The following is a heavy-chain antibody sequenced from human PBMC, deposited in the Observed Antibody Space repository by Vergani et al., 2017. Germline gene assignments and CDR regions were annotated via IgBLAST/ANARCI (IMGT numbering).Heavy chain of an antibody. J-gene: IGHJ5*02. CDR1: GFTFSSYW. Sequence: EVQLVESGGGLVQPGGSLRLSCAASGFTFSSYWMHWVRQAPGKGLVWVSRIDSDGSSTNYADSVKGRFTISRDNAKNTLLLQMSSLRAEDTAVYYCARGGDLGYCSSNSCLGGWFDPWGQGTLVTVSS. CDR3: ARGGDLGYCSSNSCLGGWFDP. D-gene: IGHD2-2*01. CDR2: IDSDGSST. V-gene: IGHV3-74*01.